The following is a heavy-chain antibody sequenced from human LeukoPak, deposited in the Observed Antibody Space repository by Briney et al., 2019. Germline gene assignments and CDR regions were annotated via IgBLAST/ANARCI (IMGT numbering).Heavy chain of an antibody. Sequence: ASMTVSCKTSGVSFSSFAFSWMRQAPGQGLEWAGGIIAVYDAVDYAQKFQGRVSITTDESTSTVSLELTGLTYDDTAVYYCAREPLGCGGDCHFDYWGQGTPVTVSS. CDR1: GVSFSSFA. V-gene: IGHV1-69*05. CDR2: IIAVYDAV. D-gene: IGHD2-21*02. CDR3: AREPLGCGGDCHFDY. J-gene: IGHJ4*02.